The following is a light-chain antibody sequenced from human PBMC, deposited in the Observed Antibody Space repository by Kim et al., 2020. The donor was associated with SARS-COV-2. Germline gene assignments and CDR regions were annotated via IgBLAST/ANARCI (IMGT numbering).Light chain of an antibody. Sequence: AIQMTQSPSSLSASVGDRVTITCRASQGIRNDLSWYQQKPGKAPKLLIYIASSLQSGVPSRFSGSGSGTDFTLTISSLQPEDFAIYYCLQDYSYPRTFGQGTRVEIK. CDR2: IAS. CDR1: QGIRND. J-gene: IGKJ1*01. CDR3: LQDYSYPRT. V-gene: IGKV1-6*01.